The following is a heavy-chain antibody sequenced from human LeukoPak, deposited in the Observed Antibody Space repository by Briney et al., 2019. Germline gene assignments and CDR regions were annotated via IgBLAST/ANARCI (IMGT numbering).Heavy chain of an antibody. CDR2: IYYSGST. CDR3: AVATYGSGSYVGY. V-gene: IGHV4-59*08. Sequence: PSETLSLTCTVSGGSISSYYWSWIRQPPGMGLEWIGYIYYSGSTNYNPSLKSRVTISVDTSKNQFSLKLSSVTAADTAVYYCAVATYGSGSYVGYWGQGTLVTVSS. CDR1: GGSISSYY. J-gene: IGHJ4*02. D-gene: IGHD3-10*01.